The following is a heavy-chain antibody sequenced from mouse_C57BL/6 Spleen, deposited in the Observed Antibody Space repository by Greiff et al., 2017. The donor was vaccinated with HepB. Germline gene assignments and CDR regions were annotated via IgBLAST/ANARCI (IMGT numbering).Heavy chain of an antibody. CDR3: APIDDLLYYFDY. Sequence: QVQLKQPGAELVKPGASVKLSCKASGYTFTSYWMHWVKQRPGQGLEWIGMIHPNSGSTNYNEKFKSKATLTVDKSSSTAYMQLSSLTSEDSAVYYCAPIDDLLYYFDYWGQGTTLTVSS. V-gene: IGHV1-64*01. D-gene: IGHD2-3*01. CDR1: GYTFTSYW. J-gene: IGHJ2*01. CDR2: IHPNSGST.